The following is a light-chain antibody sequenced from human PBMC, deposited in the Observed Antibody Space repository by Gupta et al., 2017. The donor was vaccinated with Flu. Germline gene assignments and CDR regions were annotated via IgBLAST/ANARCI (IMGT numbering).Light chain of an antibody. V-gene: IGLV1-40*01. J-gene: IGLJ3*02. CDR2: DNN. CDR1: SSNIGADYA. CDR3: QSYDSSLRGSV. Sequence: SXLXQPPSXXXAPGQRVTISCTGSSSNIGADYAVHWYQQFPGTAPKLLIYDNNNRPSGVPDRFSGSKSGTSASLAITGLQAEDEADYYCQSYDSSLRGSVFGGGTKVTVL.